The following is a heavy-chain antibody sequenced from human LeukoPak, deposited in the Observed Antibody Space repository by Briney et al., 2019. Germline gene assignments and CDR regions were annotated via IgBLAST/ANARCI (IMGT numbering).Heavy chain of an antibody. Sequence: SQTLSLTCSVSGRSISRGSSYSSWIRQHPGKGLEWIGYIDFSGSTYYNPSLNSRVTISVDTSKNQFSLKLSSVTAADTAVYYCADSYGDRNYYYGMDVWGHGTTVTVSS. D-gene: IGHD4-17*01. CDR2: IDFSGST. CDR3: ADSYGDRNYYYGMDV. V-gene: IGHV4-31*03. J-gene: IGHJ6*02. CDR1: GRSISRGSSY.